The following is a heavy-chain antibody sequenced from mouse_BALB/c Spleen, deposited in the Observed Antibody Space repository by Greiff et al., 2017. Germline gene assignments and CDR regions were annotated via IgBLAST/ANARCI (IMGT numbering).Heavy chain of an antibody. CDR2: INPSNGRT. D-gene: IGHD1-1*01. V-gene: IGHV1S81*02. Sequence: VQLQQSGAELVKPGASVKLSCKASGYTFTSYWMHWVKQRPGQGLEWIGEINPSNGRTNYNEKFKSKATLTVDKSSSTAYMQLSSLTSEDSAVYYCARPYYYGSSSFAYWGQGTLVTVSA. CDR1: GYTFTSYW. CDR3: ARPYYYGSSSFAY. J-gene: IGHJ3*01.